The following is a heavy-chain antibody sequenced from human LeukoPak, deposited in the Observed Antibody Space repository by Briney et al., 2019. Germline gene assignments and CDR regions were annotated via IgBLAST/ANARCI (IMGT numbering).Heavy chain of an antibody. CDR2: IYHSGST. J-gene: IGHJ5*02. CDR1: GGSIGSGNW. D-gene: IGHD6-19*01. V-gene: IGHV4-4*02. CDR3: ARGGTTVAGTFWFDP. Sequence: SETLSLTCVVSGGSIGSGNWWSWVRQPPGKGLEWIGEIYHSGSTNYNSSLKSRVTISVDKSKNQFSLKLSSVTAADTAMYYRARGGTTVAGTFWFDPWGQGTLVTVSS.